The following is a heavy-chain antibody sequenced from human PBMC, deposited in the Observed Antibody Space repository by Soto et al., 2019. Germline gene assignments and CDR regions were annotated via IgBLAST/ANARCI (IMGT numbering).Heavy chain of an antibody. CDR1: GYTFTSYA. D-gene: IGHD3-10*01. Sequence: ASVKVSCKASGYTFTSYAMHWVRQAPGQRLEWMGWINAGNGNTKYSQKFQGRVTITRDTSASTAYMELSSLRSEDTAVYYCAREGITMVRGVTGWFDPWGQGTLVTVSS. V-gene: IGHV1-3*01. CDR2: INAGNGNT. CDR3: AREGITMVRGVTGWFDP. J-gene: IGHJ5*02.